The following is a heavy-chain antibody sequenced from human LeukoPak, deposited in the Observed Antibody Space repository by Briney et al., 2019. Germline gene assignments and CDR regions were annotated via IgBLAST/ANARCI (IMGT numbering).Heavy chain of an antibody. CDR1: GFTFDDYG. CDR2: INWNGGST. D-gene: IGHD3-3*01. Sequence: GGSLRLSCAASGFTFDDYGMSWVRQAPGKGLEWVSGINWNGGSTGYADSVKGRFTISRDNAKNSLYLQMNSLRAEDTALYYCARDWRERVGFWSGIQAPYYYYMDVWGKGTTVTVSS. J-gene: IGHJ6*03. V-gene: IGHV3-20*04. CDR3: ARDWRERVGFWSGIQAPYYYYMDV.